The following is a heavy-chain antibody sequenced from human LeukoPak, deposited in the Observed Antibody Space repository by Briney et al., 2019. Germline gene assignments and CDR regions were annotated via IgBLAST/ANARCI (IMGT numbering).Heavy chain of an antibody. V-gene: IGHV4-39*01. CDR1: GGSISSSSYY. Sequence: SETLSLTCTVSGGSISSSSYYWGWIRQPPGKGLEWIGSIYYSGSTYYNPSLKSRVTISVDTSKNQFSLKLSSVTAADTAVYYCARRGRRQSGIAAAGRSRDWFDPWGQGTLVTVSS. J-gene: IGHJ5*02. CDR3: ARRGRRQSGIAAAGRSRDWFDP. CDR2: IYYSGST. D-gene: IGHD6-13*01.